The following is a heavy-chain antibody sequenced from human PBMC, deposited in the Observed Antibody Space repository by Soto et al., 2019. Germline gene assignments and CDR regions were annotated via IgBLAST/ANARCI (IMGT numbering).Heavy chain of an antibody. J-gene: IGHJ4*02. Sequence: QLQLQESGPGLVKPSETLSLTCTVSGGSISSSSYYWGWIRQPPGKGLEWIGSIYYSGSTYYNPSLTRRVTISVDTSKNQFSLKLRSVTAADTAVYYCASTNPMTTGYYFDYWGQGTLVTVSS. V-gene: IGHV4-39*01. D-gene: IGHD4-17*01. CDR2: IYYSGST. CDR3: ASTNPMTTGYYFDY. CDR1: GGSISSSSYY.